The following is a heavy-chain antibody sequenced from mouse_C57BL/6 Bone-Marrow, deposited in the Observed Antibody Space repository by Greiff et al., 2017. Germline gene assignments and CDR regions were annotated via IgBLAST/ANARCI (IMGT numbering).Heavy chain of an antibody. Sequence: QLQQPGAELVRPGTSVKLSCKASGYTFTSYWMHWVKQRPGQGLEWIGVIDPSDSYTNYNQKFKGKATLTVDTSSSTAYMQLSSLTSEDSAVYYCASYSNYEAYWGQGTLVTVSA. CDR1: GYTFTSYW. D-gene: IGHD2-5*01. CDR3: ASYSNYEAY. J-gene: IGHJ3*01. V-gene: IGHV1-59*01. CDR2: IDPSDSYT.